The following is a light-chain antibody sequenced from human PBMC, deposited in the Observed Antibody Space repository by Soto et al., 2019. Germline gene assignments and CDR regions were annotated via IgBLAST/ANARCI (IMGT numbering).Light chain of an antibody. CDR3: QQSYSTLRT. Sequence: DIQMTQSPSSLSASVGDRVTITCRASQSISSYLYWYQQKPGKAPKLLIYAASSLQSGVSSRFSGSGSGTDFTLTISSLQPEDFATYYCQQSYSTLRTFGPGTKVD. CDR1: QSISSY. J-gene: IGKJ3*01. CDR2: AAS. V-gene: IGKV1-39*01.